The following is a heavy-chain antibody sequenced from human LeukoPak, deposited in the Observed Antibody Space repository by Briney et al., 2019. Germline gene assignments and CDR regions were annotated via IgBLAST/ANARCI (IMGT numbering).Heavy chain of an antibody. J-gene: IGHJ4*02. CDR2: INPNSGGT. V-gene: IGHV1-2*04. CDR1: GYTFTGYY. CDR3: ARTEPMVRGAADY. Sequence: ASVKVSCKASGYTFTGYYMHWVRQAPGQGLEWMGWINPNSGGTNYAQKFQGWVTMTRDTSISTAYMELSRLRSDDTAVYYCARTEPMVRGAADYWGQGTLVTVSS. D-gene: IGHD3-10*01.